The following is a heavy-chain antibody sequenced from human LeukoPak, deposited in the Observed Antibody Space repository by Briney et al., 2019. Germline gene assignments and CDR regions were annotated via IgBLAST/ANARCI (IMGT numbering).Heavy chain of an antibody. J-gene: IGHJ4*02. D-gene: IGHD1-26*01. V-gene: IGHV4-59*08. CDR2: IYYSGST. CDR3: ARISAYSGTYY. CDR1: GGSTSSYY. Sequence: SETLSLTCTVSGGSTSSYYWSWIRQPPGKGLEWIGYIYYSGSTNYNPSLKSRVTISVDTSKNQFSLKLSSVTAADTAVYYCARISAYSGTYYWGQGTLVTVSS.